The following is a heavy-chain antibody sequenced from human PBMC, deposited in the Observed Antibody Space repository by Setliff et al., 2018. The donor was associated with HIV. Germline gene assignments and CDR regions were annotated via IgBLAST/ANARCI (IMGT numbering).Heavy chain of an antibody. V-gene: IGHV3-53*03. D-gene: IGHD3-22*01. CDR3: HHYCITTYCHRTLGY. CDR1: GGPVTSSSYF. CDR2: IQSGGIT. J-gene: IGHJ4*02. Sequence: PSETLSLTCTVSGGPVTSSSYFWGWVRQPPGKGLEWVSLIQSGGITYYADSVKGRFTISRDNSNNTLSLQMSSLRAEDTAQYYCHHYCITTYCHRTLGYWGQGVQVTVSS.